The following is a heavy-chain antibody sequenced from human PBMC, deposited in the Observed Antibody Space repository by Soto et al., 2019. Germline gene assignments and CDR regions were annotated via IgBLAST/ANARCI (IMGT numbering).Heavy chain of an antibody. CDR3: ARHTGYRALAI. Sequence: GGCMRLSSAASGVSVSSSIVDGVRQAPGKGLEWVSSISSSSSYIYYADSVKGRFTISRDNAKNSLYLQMNSLRAEDTAVYYCARHTGYRALAIWRNGTMVTVSS. V-gene: IGHV3-21*01. J-gene: IGHJ3*02. CDR1: GVSVSSSI. D-gene: IGHD2-2*01. CDR2: ISSSSSYI.